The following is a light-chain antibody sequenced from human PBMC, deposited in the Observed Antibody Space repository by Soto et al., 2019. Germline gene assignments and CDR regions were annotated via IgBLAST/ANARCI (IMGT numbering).Light chain of an antibody. CDR3: QQRANWPPGVT. V-gene: IGKV3-11*01. CDR1: QTISAH. J-gene: IGKJ4*01. Sequence: DIVLTQSPATLSLSPGDRATLSCRASQTISAHLAWYQQKRGQHPRLLISDASNRATGVPARFSGIGSGTAVTLPSSSLEPADFAVCSCQQRANWPPGVTFGGGIMVQI. CDR2: DAS.